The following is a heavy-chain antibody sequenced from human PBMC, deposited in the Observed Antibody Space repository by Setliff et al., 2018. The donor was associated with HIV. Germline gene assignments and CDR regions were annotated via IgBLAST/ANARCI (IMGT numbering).Heavy chain of an antibody. CDR3: ARVRLGYNDLTPPRYTHALGY. V-gene: IGHV1-2*02. Sequence: ASVKVSCKASGYKFTNYYIHWVRQAPGQGLEWTGWIIPNSDGTNLAQRSQGRITMTRDTSDSTAHMELNRLRSDDTAVYYCARVRLGYNDLTPPRYTHALGYWGQGTLVTVSS. J-gene: IGHJ4*02. CDR1: GYKFTNYY. D-gene: IGHD6-25*01. CDR2: IIPNSDGT.